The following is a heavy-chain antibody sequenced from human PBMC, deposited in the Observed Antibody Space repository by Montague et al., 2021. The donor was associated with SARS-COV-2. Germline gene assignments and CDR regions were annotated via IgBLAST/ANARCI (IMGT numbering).Heavy chain of an antibody. CDR3: ARGSGYYDSSGYSYDAFDI. CDR2: IYHTGXT. D-gene: IGHD3-22*01. J-gene: IGHJ3*02. V-gene: IGHV4-31*03. Sequence: TLSLTCTVSGGPISSGGYYWSWIRQHPGKGLEWIGYIYHTGXTXYXXXXKXRVTISKETSKNHFSLNLSSVTAADSAVYYCARGSGYYDSSGYSYDAFDIWGQGTKVTVSS. CDR1: GGPISSGGYY.